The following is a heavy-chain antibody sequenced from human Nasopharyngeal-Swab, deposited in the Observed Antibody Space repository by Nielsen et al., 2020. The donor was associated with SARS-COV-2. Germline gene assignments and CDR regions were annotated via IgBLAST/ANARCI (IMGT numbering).Heavy chain of an antibody. CDR3: ARARGAYGDYYYYYYTDV. CDR2: TYYRSKWYN. D-gene: IGHD4-17*01. J-gene: IGHJ6*03. V-gene: IGHV6-1*01. Sequence: WSRQSPSRGLEWLGRTYYRSKWYNDYAVSVKSRITINPDTSKNQLSLHLNSVTAEDTAVYYCARARGAYGDYYYYYYTDVWGKGTTVTVSS.